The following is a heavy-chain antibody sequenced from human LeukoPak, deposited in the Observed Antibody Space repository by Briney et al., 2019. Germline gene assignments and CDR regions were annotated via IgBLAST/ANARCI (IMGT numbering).Heavy chain of an antibody. Sequence: PSQTPSLTCTVSGGSISSGDYYWSWIRQPPGKGLEWIGYIYYSGSTYYNPSLKSRVAISVDTSKNQFSLKLSSVTAADTAVYYCARYCSSTSAKNFDYWGQGTLVTVSS. J-gene: IGHJ4*02. CDR2: IYYSGST. CDR3: ARYCSSTSAKNFDY. D-gene: IGHD2-2*01. V-gene: IGHV4-30-4*01. CDR1: GGSISSGDYY.